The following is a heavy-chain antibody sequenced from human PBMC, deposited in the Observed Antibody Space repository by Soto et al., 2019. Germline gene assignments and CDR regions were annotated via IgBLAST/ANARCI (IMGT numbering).Heavy chain of an antibody. CDR2: INHSGST. J-gene: IGHJ4*02. D-gene: IGHD6-13*01. Sequence: QVQLQQWGAGLLKPSETLSLTCAVYGGSFSGYYWSWIRQPPGKGLEWIGEINHSGSTNYNPSLKSRVTISVDRSKNQFSLNLSSVTAADTAVYYCARGVAAAGRAGYWGQGTLVTVSS. CDR3: ARGVAAAGRAGY. CDR1: GGSFSGYY. V-gene: IGHV4-34*01.